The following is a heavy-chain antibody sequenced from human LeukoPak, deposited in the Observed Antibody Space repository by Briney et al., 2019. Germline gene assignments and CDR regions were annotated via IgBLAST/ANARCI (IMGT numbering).Heavy chain of an antibody. Sequence: ASLKVSCTASGYTFTSYGIRWVRQAPGQGPEWMGWISAYNGNTNYAQKIQGRVTMTTDTSTSTAYMGLRSLRSDETAVYYCAREGCYYGSGSYQGDYWGQGTLVTVSS. J-gene: IGHJ4*02. D-gene: IGHD3-10*01. CDR3: AREGCYYGSGSYQGDY. CDR2: ISAYNGNT. CDR1: GYTFTSYG. V-gene: IGHV1-18*04.